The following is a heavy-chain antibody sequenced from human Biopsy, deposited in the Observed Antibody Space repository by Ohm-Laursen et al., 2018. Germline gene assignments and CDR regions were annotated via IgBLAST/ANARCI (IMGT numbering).Heavy chain of an antibody. V-gene: IGHV4-61*01. D-gene: IGHD5-18*01. Sequence: SETLSLTCTVSGASVSSGSYDWSWIRQPPGKGLEWIGNIYNDVSTKYNPSLRSRVTISADKSTNQFSLKLRSVTAADTAVYYCARGYAGLYEAFDFWDQGTVVTVAS. CDR2: IYNDVST. CDR3: ARGYAGLYEAFDF. J-gene: IGHJ3*01. CDR1: GASVSSGSYD.